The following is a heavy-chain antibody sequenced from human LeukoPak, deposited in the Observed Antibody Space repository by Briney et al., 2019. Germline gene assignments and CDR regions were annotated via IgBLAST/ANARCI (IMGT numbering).Heavy chain of an antibody. CDR1: GFTFDDYG. CDR3: ARDGIDSSGYYYVGEYYFDY. CDR2: INWNGGST. D-gene: IGHD3-22*01. Sequence: GGSLRLSCAASGFTFDDYGMSWVRQAPGKGLEWVSGINWNGGSTGYADSVKGRFTISRDNAKNSLYLQMNSLRAEDTALYYCARDGIDSSGYYYVGEYYFDYWGQGTLVTVSS. J-gene: IGHJ4*02. V-gene: IGHV3-20*04.